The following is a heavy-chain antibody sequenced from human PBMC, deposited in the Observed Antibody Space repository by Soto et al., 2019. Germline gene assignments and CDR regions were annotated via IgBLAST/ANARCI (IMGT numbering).Heavy chain of an antibody. CDR1: GGTFSSYA. CDR3: ASNPQGGPIDY. J-gene: IGHJ4*02. Sequence: GASVKVSCKASGGTFSSYAISWVRQAPGQGLEWMGGIIPIFGTANYAQKFQGRVTITADESTSTASMELSSLRSEDTAVYYCASNPQGGPIDYWGQGTLVTVSS. D-gene: IGHD2-15*01. CDR2: IIPIFGTA. V-gene: IGHV1-69*13.